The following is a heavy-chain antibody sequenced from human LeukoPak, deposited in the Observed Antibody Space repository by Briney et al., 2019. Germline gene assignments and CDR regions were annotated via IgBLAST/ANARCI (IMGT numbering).Heavy chain of an antibody. V-gene: IGHV3-64*01. CDR3: ARYCSGVSCYSGYDY. CDR1: GFTFSTYA. CDR2: ISTNGGGT. J-gene: IGHJ4*02. Sequence: GGSLRLSCAASGFTFSTYAMHWVRQTPGKGLEYVSAISTNGGGTYYANSVKGRFTISRDNSKNTLYLQMSSLRAEDMAVYYCARYCSGVSCYSGYDYWGQGTLVTVSS. D-gene: IGHD2-15*01.